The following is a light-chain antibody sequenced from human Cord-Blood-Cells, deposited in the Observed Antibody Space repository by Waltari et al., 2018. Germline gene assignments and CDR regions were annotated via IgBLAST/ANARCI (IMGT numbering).Light chain of an antibody. J-gene: IGLJ3*02. CDR1: SIQVCCYNY. Sequence: QTALTTPRSVSGSPGQSVALSCTGTSIQVCCYNYVFWYQQHPGKAPKHMIYDVSKRPSGVPDRFSGSKSGNTASLTISGLQAEDEADYYCCSYAGSYTLVFGGGTKLTVL. CDR3: CSYAGSYTLV. CDR2: DVS. V-gene: IGLV2-11*01.